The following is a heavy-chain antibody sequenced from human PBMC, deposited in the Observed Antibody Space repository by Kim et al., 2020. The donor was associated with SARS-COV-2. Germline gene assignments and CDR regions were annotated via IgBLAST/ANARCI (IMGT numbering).Heavy chain of an antibody. J-gene: IGHJ4*02. V-gene: IGHV4-39*01. D-gene: IGHD5-18*01. CDR3: ATLLGGYSYGYVYFDY. Sequence: SETLSLTCTVSGGSISSSSYYWGWIRQPPGKGLEWIGSIYYSGSTYYNPSLKSRVTISVDTSKNQFSLKLSSVTAADTAVYYCATLLGGYSYGYVYFDYWGQGTLVTVSS. CDR1: GGSISSSSYY. CDR2: IYYSGST.